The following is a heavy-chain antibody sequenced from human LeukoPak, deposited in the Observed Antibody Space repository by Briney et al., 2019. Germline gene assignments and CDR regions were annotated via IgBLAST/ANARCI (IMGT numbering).Heavy chain of an antibody. J-gene: IGHJ4*02. CDR2: IFPSDGSI. Sequence: ASVKVSCKTSGYTFTRYSMNWVRQAPGQGLEWVGIIFPSDGSIVYGQKFQGRVTMTRDTSTSTVYMELSSLSSEDTALYYCARRYSGYAGDYWGQGTLVTVSS. CDR3: ARRYSGYAGDY. V-gene: IGHV1-46*01. CDR1: GYTFTRYS. D-gene: IGHD5-12*01.